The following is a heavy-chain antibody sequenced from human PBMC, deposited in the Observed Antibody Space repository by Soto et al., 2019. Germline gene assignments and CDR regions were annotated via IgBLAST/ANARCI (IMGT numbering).Heavy chain of an antibody. CDR2: ISAYNGNI. V-gene: IGHV1-18*01. J-gene: IGHJ3*02. CDR3: ASTQDIVVVVAPTAFDI. D-gene: IGHD2-15*01. CDR1: GYTFTSYG. Sequence: GASVKVSCKASGYTFTSYGISWVRQAPGQGLEWMGWISAYNGNINYAQKLQGRVTMTTDTSTSTAYMELRSLRSDDTAVYYCASTQDIVVVVAPTAFDIWGQGTMVTVSS.